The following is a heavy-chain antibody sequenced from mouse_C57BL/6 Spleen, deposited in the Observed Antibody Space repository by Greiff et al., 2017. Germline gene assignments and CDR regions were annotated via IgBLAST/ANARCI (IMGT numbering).Heavy chain of an antibody. CDR2: IINGGGST. CDR1: GFTFSDYY. CDR3: AREAYFDV. V-gene: IGHV5-12*01. Sequence: EVKLVESGGGLVQPGGSLKLSCAASGFTFSDYYMYWVRQTPEKRLEWVAYIINGGGSTYYPDTVKGRFTISRDNAKNNLYLQMSRLKSEDTAMYYCAREAYFDVWGTGTTGTVSS. J-gene: IGHJ1*03.